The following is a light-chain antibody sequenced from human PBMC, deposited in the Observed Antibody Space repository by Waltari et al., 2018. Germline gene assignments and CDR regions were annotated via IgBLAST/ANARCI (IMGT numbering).Light chain of an antibody. CDR2: RAS. J-gene: IGKJ1*01. CDR3: QQYYSTPCT. CDR1: QSVLFSTNNENY. Sequence: DIVMTQSPDSLAVSLGERATINCKSSQSVLFSTNNENYLGWYQQKPGQTPKLLIYRASTRESGVPERFSGSGSGTDFTLTISSLQTEDVAVYYCQQYYSTPCTFGQGTKVEIK. V-gene: IGKV4-1*01.